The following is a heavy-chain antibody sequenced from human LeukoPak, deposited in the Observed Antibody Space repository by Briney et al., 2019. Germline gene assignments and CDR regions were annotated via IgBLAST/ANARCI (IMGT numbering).Heavy chain of an antibody. V-gene: IGHV3-11*06. CDR2: ISGSSRYI. CDR3: ARGNRPPDY. CDR1: GFTFSDYY. Sequence: GGSLRLSCAASGFTFSDYYMSWIRQAPGKGLEWVSYISGSSRYINYADSVKGRFTISRDNAKNSLYLQMNSLRAEDTAVYYCARGNRPPDYWGQGTLVTVSS. J-gene: IGHJ4*02.